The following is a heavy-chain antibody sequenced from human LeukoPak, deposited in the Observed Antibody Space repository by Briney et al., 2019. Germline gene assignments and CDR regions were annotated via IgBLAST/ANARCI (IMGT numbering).Heavy chain of an antibody. D-gene: IGHD3-22*01. V-gene: IGHV3-7*01. CDR1: GFTISSYW. J-gene: IGHJ4*02. Sequence: PGGSLRLSCAASGFTISSYWMNWVRQAPGKGLEWVANIKQDGSEKKYVDSVKGRFTISRDNAKHSLYLQMNNLSAEDTAVYYCAAGRGWLIDSWGQGTLVTASS. CDR3: AAGRGWLIDS. CDR2: IKQDGSEK.